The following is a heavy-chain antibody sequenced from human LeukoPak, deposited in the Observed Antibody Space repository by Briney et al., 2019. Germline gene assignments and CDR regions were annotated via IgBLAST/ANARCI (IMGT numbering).Heavy chain of an antibody. CDR3: ARESSGWYLDY. CDR2: ISYSGST. J-gene: IGHJ4*02. CDR1: GGPISGYY. Sequence: SETLSLTCTVSGGPISGYYWTWIRQPPGKGLEWIGYISYSGSTNYNPSLKSRVTISVDTSTNQFSLKLSSVTAADRAVYYCARESSGWYLDYWGQGTLVTVSS. V-gene: IGHV4-59*01. D-gene: IGHD6-19*01.